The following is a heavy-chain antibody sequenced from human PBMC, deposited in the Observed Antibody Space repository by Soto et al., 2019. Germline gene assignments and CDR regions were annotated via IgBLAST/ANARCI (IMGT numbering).Heavy chain of an antibody. CDR2: LSYDGTNK. CDR3: AKDLQSYGDYDYYCYGMDV. J-gene: IGHJ6*02. D-gene: IGHD4-17*01. V-gene: IGHV3-30*18. Sequence: QVQLVESGGGEVQPGRSLTISCAASGFTFSTDGMHWVRQTPGKGLEWGAVLSYDGTNKSYSESVKGRFTISRDNFKNTLALQMNSLRADYTAVYSCAKDLQSYGDYDYYCYGMDVWGLGTRVTVSS. CDR1: GFTFSTDG.